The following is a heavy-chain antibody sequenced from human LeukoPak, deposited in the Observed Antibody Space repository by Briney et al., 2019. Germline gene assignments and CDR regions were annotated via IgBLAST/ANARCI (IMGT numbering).Heavy chain of an antibody. CDR2: IYSGGST. Sequence: GGSLRLFCAASGFTVSSNYMSWVRQAPGKGLEWVSVIYSGGSTYYADSVKGRFTISRDNSKNTLYLQMNSLRAEDTAVYYCARGHSITMVRGVYFDYWGQGTLVTVSS. J-gene: IGHJ4*02. D-gene: IGHD3-10*01. CDR1: GFTVSSNY. V-gene: IGHV3-53*01. CDR3: ARGHSITMVRGVYFDY.